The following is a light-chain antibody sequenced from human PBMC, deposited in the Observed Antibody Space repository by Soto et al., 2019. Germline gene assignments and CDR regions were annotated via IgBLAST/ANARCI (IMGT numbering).Light chain of an antibody. CDR2: GAS. J-gene: IGKJ1*01. CDR3: QQYGSSGT. Sequence: EVMLIQSPPTLSLSRWESAYLSCRASQSVSTYLAWYQQKPGQAPRLLIYGASNRATGIPDRFSGSGSGTDFTLTISRLEPEDFAVYYCQQYGSSGTFGQGTEVDIK. CDR1: QSVSTY. V-gene: IGKV3-20*01.